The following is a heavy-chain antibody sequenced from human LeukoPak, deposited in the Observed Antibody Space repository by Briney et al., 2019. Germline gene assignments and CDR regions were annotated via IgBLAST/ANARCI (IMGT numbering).Heavy chain of an antibody. CDR2: INPNSGGT. J-gene: IGHJ4*02. D-gene: IGHD2-2*01. CDR1: GYTFTGYY. Sequence: ASVKVSCKASGYTFTGYYMHWVRQAPGQGLEWMGWINPNSGGTNYAQKFQGRVTMTRDTSISTAYMELSRLRSDDTAVYYCARDLVVVPAAREGGDYWGQGTLVTVSS. CDR3: ARDLVVVPAAREGGDY. V-gene: IGHV1-2*02.